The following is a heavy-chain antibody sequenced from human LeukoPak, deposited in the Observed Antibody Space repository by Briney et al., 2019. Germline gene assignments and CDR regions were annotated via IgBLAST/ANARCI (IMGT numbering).Heavy chain of an antibody. CDR3: ARVGSGGSCYSCHFDY. CDR1: GGTFSSYA. Sequence: GSSVKVSCKASGGTFSSYAISWVRQAPGQGLEWMGGIIPIFGTANYAQKFQGRVTITADESTSTAYMELSSLRSEDTAMYYCARVGSGGSCYSCHFDYWGQGTLVTVSS. J-gene: IGHJ4*02. CDR2: IIPIFGTA. D-gene: IGHD2-15*01. V-gene: IGHV1-69*01.